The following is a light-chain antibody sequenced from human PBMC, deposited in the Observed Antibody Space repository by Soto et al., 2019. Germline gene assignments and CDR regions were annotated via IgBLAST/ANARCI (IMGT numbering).Light chain of an antibody. CDR2: GAS. Sequence: EIVMTQSPATLSVSPGERATLSCRASQSVSSNLAWYQQKPGQPPRLLIYGASTRSTGIPARLSGSGSGTEFTLTISSLHSEDFAVYYCQQYNNWPPSITFGQGTRLEIK. J-gene: IGKJ5*01. CDR1: QSVSSN. V-gene: IGKV3-15*01. CDR3: QQYNNWPPSIT.